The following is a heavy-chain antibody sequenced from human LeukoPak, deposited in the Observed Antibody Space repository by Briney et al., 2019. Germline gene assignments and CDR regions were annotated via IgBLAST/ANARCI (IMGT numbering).Heavy chain of an antibody. CDR3: AKEFYGGNQGENCFDP. J-gene: IGHJ5*02. V-gene: IGHV3-30-3*02. CDR1: GFTFSSYA. Sequence: QPGRSLRLSCAASGFTFSSYAMHWVRQAPGKGLEWVAVISYDGSNKYYADSVKGRFTISRDNSKNTLYLQMNSLRAEDTAVYYCAKEFYGGNQGENCFDPWGQGTLVTVS. CDR2: ISYDGSNK. D-gene: IGHD4-23*01.